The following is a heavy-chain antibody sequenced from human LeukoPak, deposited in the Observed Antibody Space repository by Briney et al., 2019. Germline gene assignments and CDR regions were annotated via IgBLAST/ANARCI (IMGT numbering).Heavy chain of an antibody. CDR3: AKRPSDYGDYVTYFDY. D-gene: IGHD4-17*01. CDR2: ISDDGRNK. V-gene: IGHV3-30*18. Sequence: GSLRLSCAASGFSFISYGMHWVRQAPGKGLEWVGVISDDGRNKKYADSVRGRFTISRDNSKDTLYLQMNSLRDEDTAVYYCAKRPSDYGDYVTYFDYWGQGTLVTVSS. CDR1: GFSFISYG. J-gene: IGHJ4*02.